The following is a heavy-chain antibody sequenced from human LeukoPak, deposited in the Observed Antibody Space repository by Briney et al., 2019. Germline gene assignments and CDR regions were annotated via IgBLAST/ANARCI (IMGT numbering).Heavy chain of an antibody. CDR1: GFTFGDYA. CDR3: TRVTYYYDNRGYFRLDS. CDR2: IRKKAHGGTT. Sequence: PGGSLRLSCTTSGFTFGDYAMSWVRQAPGKGLVWVSFIRKKAHGGTTEYAASVKGRFSSSRDDSKSIAYRQMNSLKTEDTAVYFCTRVTYYYDNRGYFRLDSWGQGSLVTVSS. D-gene: IGHD3-22*01. V-gene: IGHV3-49*04. J-gene: IGHJ4*02.